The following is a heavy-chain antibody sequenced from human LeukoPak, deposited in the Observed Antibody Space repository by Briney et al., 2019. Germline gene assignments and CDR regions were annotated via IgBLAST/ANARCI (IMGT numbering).Heavy chain of an antibody. CDR1: GGSISSYY. V-gene: IGHV4-59*01. D-gene: IGHD3-3*01. J-gene: IGHJ4*02. CDR3: ARVNYDFWSGYLLDY. Sequence: PSETLSLTCTVSGGSISSYYWSWLRQPPGKGLEWIGYIYYSGSTNYNPSLKSRVTISVDTSKNQFSLKLSSVTAADTAVYYCARVNYDFWSGYLLDYWGQGTLVTVSS. CDR2: IYYSGST.